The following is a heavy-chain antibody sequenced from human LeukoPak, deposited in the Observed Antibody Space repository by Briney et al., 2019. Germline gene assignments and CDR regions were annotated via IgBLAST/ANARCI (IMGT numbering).Heavy chain of an antibody. V-gene: IGHV3-7*02. CDR2: IKQDGSEK. D-gene: IGHD3-3*01. J-gene: IGHJ4*02. CDR3: ARTDFWSGYHRGYFDC. Sequence: GGSLRLSCAASGFTFSSYWMSWVRQAPGKGLEWVANIKQDGSEKYYVDSVKGRFTISRDNAKNSLYLQMNSLRAEDTAVYYCARTDFWSGYHRGYFDCWGQGTLVTVSS. CDR1: GFTFSSYW.